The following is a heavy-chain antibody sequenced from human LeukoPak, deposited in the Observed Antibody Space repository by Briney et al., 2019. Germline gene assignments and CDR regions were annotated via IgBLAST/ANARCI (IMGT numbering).Heavy chain of an antibody. CDR1: GGSISSYY. V-gene: IGHV4-59*08. CDR3: ARHGSGSSGYLPGPFDY. Sequence: PSETLSLTCTVSGGSISSYYWSWIRQPPGKGPEWIGYIYYSGSTNYNPSLKSRVTISVDTSKNQFSLKLSSVTAADTAVYYCARHGSGSSGYLPGPFDYWGQGTLVTVSS. D-gene: IGHD3-22*01. J-gene: IGHJ4*02. CDR2: IYYSGST.